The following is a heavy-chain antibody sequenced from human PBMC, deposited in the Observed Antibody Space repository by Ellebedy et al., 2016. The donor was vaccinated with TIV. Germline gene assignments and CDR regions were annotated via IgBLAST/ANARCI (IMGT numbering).Heavy chain of an antibody. CDR3: VRDLHWSYFD. D-gene: IGHD1-26*01. V-gene: IGHV3-7*03. CDR1: GLTLSNYA. J-gene: IGHJ4*02. Sequence: GESLKISCAASGLTLSNYALSWLRQAPGKGLEWVANIKEDGSEEYYVDSVKGRFTISRDNAKNSLYLQMNSLRAEDTAVYYCVRDLHWSYFDWGQGTLVTVSS. CDR2: IKEDGSEE.